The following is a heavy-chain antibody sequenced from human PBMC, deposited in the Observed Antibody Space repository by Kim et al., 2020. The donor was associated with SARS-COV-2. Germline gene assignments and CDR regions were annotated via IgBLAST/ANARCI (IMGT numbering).Heavy chain of an antibody. Sequence: GGSLRLSCAASGFTFSSYGMHWVRQAPGKGLEWVAVIWYDGSNKYYADSVKGRFTISRDNSKNTLYLQMNSLRAEDTAVYYCARGPRKSWYFDLWGRGTLVTVSS. V-gene: IGHV3-33*01. CDR2: IWYDGSNK. CDR3: ARGPRKSWYFDL. CDR1: GFTFSSYG. J-gene: IGHJ2*01.